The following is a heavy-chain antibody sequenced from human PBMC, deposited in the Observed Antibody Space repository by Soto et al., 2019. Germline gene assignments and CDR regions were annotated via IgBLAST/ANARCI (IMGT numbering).Heavy chain of an antibody. CDR2: ISNDGSNT. Sequence: PGGSLRLSCVASGFTFTDYNMYWVRQAPGKGLEWVSIISNDGSNTYSAESVKGRFTMSRDNSKNTLYLQMNSLRLEDTAIYFCARDRKWVTFGVLTQYGMDVWGQGTTVTVSS. D-gene: IGHD3-3*01. CDR1: GFTFTDYN. V-gene: IGHV3-30*03. CDR3: ARDRKWVTFGVLTQYGMDV. J-gene: IGHJ6*02.